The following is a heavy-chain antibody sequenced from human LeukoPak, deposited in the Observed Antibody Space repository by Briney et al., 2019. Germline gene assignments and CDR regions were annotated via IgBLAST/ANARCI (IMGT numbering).Heavy chain of an antibody. D-gene: IGHD6-13*01. J-gene: IGHJ4*02. Sequence: GASVKVSCKASGHTFTGYYMHWVRQAPGQGLEWMGWINPNSGGTNYAQKFQGRVTMTRDTSISTAYMELRSLRSDDTAVYYCARDVYFIAAAGKLDYWGQGTLVTVSS. CDR2: INPNSGGT. CDR1: GHTFTGYY. CDR3: ARDVYFIAAAGKLDY. V-gene: IGHV1-2*02.